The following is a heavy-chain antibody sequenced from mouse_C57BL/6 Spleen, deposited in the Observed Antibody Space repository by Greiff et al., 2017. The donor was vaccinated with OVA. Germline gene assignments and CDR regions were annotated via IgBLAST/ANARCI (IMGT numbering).Heavy chain of an antibody. CDR1: GFTFSDYG. D-gene: IGHD3-3*01. CDR3: ARPGDPYYFDY. J-gene: IGHJ2*01. CDR2: ISSGSSTI. Sequence: EVHLVESGGGLVKPGGSLKLSCAASGFTFSDYGMHWVRQAPEKGLEWVAYISSGSSTIYYADTVKGRFTISRDNAKNTLFLQMTSLRSEDTAMDYCARPGDPYYFDYWGQGTTLTVSS. V-gene: IGHV5-17*01.